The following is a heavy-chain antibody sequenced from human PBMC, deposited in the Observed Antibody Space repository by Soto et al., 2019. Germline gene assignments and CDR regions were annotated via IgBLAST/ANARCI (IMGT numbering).Heavy chain of an antibody. CDR1: GGSIYSSSYY. D-gene: IGHD2-2*01. J-gene: IGHJ4*02. CDR2: IYYSGST. V-gene: IGHV4-39*01. CDR3: AKFLMGYCSSTSCYSAELDY. Sequence: QLQLQESGPGLVKPSETLSLTCTVSGGSIYSSSYYWGWIRQPPGKGLEWIGNIYYSGSTYYNQSLKRRVTISIDTSKNQFSLQLSSVTAADTAVYYCAKFLMGYCSSTSCYSAELDYWGQGTLVTVSS.